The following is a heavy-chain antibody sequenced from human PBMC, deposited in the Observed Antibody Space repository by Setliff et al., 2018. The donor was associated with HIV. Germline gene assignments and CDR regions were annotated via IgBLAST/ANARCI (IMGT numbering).Heavy chain of an antibody. J-gene: IGHJ4*02. CDR1: GGTFSSYA. V-gene: IGHV1-69*10. Sequence: VKVSCKASGGTFSSYAVSWVRQAPGQGLEWMGGIIPILGIANYAQKFQGRVTITTDESTSTAYLELSSLRSEDTAVYYCAREVPATAIPGYYFDYWGQGTLVTVSS. CDR3: AREVPATAIPGYYFDY. D-gene: IGHD2-21*02. CDR2: IIPILGIA.